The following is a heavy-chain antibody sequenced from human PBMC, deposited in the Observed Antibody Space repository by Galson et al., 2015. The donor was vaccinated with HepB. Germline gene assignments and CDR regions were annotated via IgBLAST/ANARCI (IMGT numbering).Heavy chain of an antibody. V-gene: IGHV3-23*01. J-gene: IGHJ6*02. CDR1: GFTFSSYA. CDR2: ISGSGGST. Sequence: SLRLSCAASGFTFSSYAMSWVRQAPGEGLEWVSAISGSGGSTYYAGSVKGRFTISRDNAKNSLYLQMNSLRAEDTAVYYCARDYGYDSSGTHDYYYYYGMDVWGQGTTVTVSS. CDR3: ARDYGYDSSGTHDYYYYYGMDV. D-gene: IGHD3-22*01.